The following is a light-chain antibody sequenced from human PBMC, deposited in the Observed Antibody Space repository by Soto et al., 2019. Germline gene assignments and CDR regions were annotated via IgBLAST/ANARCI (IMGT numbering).Light chain of an antibody. Sequence: EIVMTQSPATLSVSPGERDTLSCRASQSVSSNLAWYQQKPGQAPRLLIYGASTRATGIPARFSGSGSGTEFTLTISSLQSEDFAVYYCQQYNYWPPWTFGQGTKVEIK. CDR2: GAS. CDR1: QSVSSN. V-gene: IGKV3-15*01. CDR3: QQYNYWPPWT. J-gene: IGKJ1*01.